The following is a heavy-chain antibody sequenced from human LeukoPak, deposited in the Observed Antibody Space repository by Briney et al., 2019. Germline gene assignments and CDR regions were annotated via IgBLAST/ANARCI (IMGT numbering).Heavy chain of an antibody. J-gene: IGHJ4*02. CDR2: IYHSGST. Sequence: PSETLSLTCTVSGGSISSGGYYWSWIRQPPGKGLEWIGYIYHSGSTYYNPSLKSRVTISVDTSKNQFSLKLSSVTAADTAVYYCAGGYDSSGYYYDSFDYWGQGTLVTVSS. CDR3: AGGYDSSGYYYDSFDY. D-gene: IGHD3-22*01. CDR1: GGSISSGGYY. V-gene: IGHV4-30-2*02.